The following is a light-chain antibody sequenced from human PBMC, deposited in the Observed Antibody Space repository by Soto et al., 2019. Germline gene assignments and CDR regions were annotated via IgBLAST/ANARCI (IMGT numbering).Light chain of an antibody. CDR3: QQANSLLRRIT. Sequence: DIQMTQSPSSVSASVGDRVTITCRASQGISSWLAWYQQKPGKATKLLIYAASSLQSGVPSRFSGSGFVTDFTLTNSGLQLEDFATYYWQQANSLLRRITFGQGTRLEIK. CDR1: QGISSW. CDR2: AAS. V-gene: IGKV1-12*01. J-gene: IGKJ5*01.